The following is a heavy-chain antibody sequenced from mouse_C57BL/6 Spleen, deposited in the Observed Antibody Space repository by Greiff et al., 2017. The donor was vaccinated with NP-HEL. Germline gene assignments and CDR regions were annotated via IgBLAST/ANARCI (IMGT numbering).Heavy chain of an antibody. D-gene: IGHD3-3*01. J-gene: IGHJ4*01. V-gene: IGHV3-6*01. CDR2: ISYDGSN. Sequence: ESGPGLVKPSQSLSLTCSVTGYSITSGYYWNWIRQFPGNKLEWMGYISYDGSNNYNPSLKNRTSITLDTSKNQFFLELNSVTTVDTAAYYCARDQRALLGYAMDCWGQGASVTVSS. CDR1: GYSITSGYY. CDR3: ARDQRALLGYAMDC.